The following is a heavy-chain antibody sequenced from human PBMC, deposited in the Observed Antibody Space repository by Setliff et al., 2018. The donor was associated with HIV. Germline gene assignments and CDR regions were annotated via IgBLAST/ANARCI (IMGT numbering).Heavy chain of an antibody. V-gene: IGHV4-30-4*08. Sequence: PSETLSLTCSVSGDSISSGGHYWSWIRQSPGKGLEWIGYIHYSGSTYFNPSLKSRVSISTDTSKNQFSLKLTSVTAADTAVYYCASRDTSRYFDDYWGQGTLGTVSS. CDR3: ASRDTSRYFDDY. CDR2: IHYSGST. D-gene: IGHD3-22*01. CDR1: GDSISSGGHY. J-gene: IGHJ4*02.